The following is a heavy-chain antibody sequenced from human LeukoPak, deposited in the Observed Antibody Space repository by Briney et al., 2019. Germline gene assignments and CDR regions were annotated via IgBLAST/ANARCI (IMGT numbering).Heavy chain of an antibody. CDR1: VFTVSSNY. CDR2: IYSGGST. CDR3: ATEGN. J-gene: IGHJ4*01. V-gene: IGHV3-66*01. Sequence: GGCLRLSRPASVFTVSSNYMIWVRQAPWKGLDWVSTIYSGGSTYYADSVKGRFTISRDNSKHTLFLQMKSLSEGDTAVYYCATEGNWGQGTPVTVSP.